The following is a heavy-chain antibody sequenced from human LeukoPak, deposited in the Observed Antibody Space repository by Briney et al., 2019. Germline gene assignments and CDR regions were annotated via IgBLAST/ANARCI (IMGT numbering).Heavy chain of an antibody. CDR1: GFIVSSNY. J-gene: IGHJ5*02. CDR2: IKQDGSEK. Sequence: GGSLRLSCAASGFIVSSNYMSWVRQAPGKGLEWVANIKQDGSEKYYVDSVKGRFTISRDNAKNSLYLQMNSLRAEDTAVYYCARNVLLWFGELVYNWFDPWGQGTLVTVSS. D-gene: IGHD3-10*01. V-gene: IGHV3-7*01. CDR3: ARNVLLWFGELVYNWFDP.